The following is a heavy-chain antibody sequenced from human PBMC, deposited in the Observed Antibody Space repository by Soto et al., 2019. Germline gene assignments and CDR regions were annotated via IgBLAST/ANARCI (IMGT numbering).Heavy chain of an antibody. J-gene: IGHJ4*02. V-gene: IGHV3-15*01. CDR1: GFTFSNAW. CDR3: AKSGPTNYFDH. CDR2: IKSEIDGGIT. Sequence: EVQLVESGGGLVKPGGSLRLSCAASGFTFSNAWMSWVRQAPGKGLEWVGRIKSEIDGGITDYAAPVKGRFTISRDDSSNTLVLQMNSLKSEDTAVYYCAKSGPTNYFDHWGQGTPVTVSS.